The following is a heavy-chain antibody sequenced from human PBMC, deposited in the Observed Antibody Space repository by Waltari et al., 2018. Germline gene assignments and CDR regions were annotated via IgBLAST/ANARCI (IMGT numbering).Heavy chain of an antibody. CDR1: GFTFSSYA. D-gene: IGHD1-26*01. CDR3: ANGIIGVGATAYGMDV. V-gene: IGHV3-23*01. J-gene: IGHJ6*02. Sequence: EVQLLESGGGLVQPGGSLRLSCAASGFTFSSYAMSWVRQAPGQGLEWVSAISGSGGSTYYADSVKGRFTISRDNSKNTLYLQMNSLRAEDTAVYYCANGIIGVGATAYGMDVWGQGTTVTVSS. CDR2: ISGSGGST.